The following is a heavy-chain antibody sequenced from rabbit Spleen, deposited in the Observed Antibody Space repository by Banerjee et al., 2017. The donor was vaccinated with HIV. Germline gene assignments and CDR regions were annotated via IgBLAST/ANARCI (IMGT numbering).Heavy chain of an antibody. J-gene: IGHJ4*01. V-gene: IGHV1S40*01. CDR3: ARDAAGREDFNL. Sequence: QSLEESGGDLVKPGASLTLTCTASGFTISNSYWICWVRQAPGKGLEWIACIYADSSSFTYYATWAKGRFTISKTSSTTVFLQMTSLTAADTATYFCARDAAGREDFNLWGPGTLVTVS. D-gene: IGHD4-2*01. CDR2: IYADSSSFT. CDR1: GFTISNSYW.